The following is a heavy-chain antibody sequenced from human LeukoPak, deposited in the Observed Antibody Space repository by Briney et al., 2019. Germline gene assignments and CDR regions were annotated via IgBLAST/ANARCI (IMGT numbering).Heavy chain of an antibody. CDR3: AIDLDSSGRFGDNWLDP. Sequence: GGSLRLSCVASGFTLGDYPTNWVRQAPGKGLEWVSLISTTGTTYYADSVKGRFTISRDNSKNTLFVQMSSLRAEDTAIYYCAIDLDSSGRFGDNWLDPWGQGTLVTVSS. CDR1: GFTLGDYP. D-gene: IGHD3-10*01. V-gene: IGHV3-23*01. CDR2: ISTTGTT. J-gene: IGHJ5*02.